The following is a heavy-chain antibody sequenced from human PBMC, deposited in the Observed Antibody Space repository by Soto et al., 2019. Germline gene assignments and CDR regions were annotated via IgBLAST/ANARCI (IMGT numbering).Heavy chain of an antibody. CDR1: GFSLSTSGVG. CDR3: AHRGDCSGGSCYPNYYVDY. V-gene: IGHV2-5*02. D-gene: IGHD2-15*01. J-gene: IGHJ4*02. CDR2: IYWDDDK. Sequence: QITLKESGPPLVKPTQTLTLTCTFSGFSLSTSGVGVGWIRQPPGKALEWLALIYWDDDKRYSPSLKSRLTSTKDTSKNQVVRTMTNMDPVDTATYYCAHRGDCSGGSCYPNYYVDYWGQGTLVTVSS.